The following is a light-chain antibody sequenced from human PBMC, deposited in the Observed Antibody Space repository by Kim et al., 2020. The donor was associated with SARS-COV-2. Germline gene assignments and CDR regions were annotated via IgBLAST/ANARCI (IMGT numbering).Light chain of an antibody. Sequence: VSPGQTAPLHSSGDELGEKYTSWYQQEPGQSPLLFIYQGTKRPSGIPERFAGSNSGNTATLTISETQVMDEAGYYCLAWGSNTVVFGGGTQLTVL. J-gene: IGLJ3*02. V-gene: IGLV3-1*01. CDR3: LAWGSNTVV. CDR1: ELGEKY. CDR2: QGT.